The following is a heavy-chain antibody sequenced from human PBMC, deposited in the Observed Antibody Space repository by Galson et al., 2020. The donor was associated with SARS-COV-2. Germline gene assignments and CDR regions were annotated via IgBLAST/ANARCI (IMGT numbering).Heavy chain of an antibody. Sequence: GGSLRLSCAASGFTFSSHGMHWVRQAPGKGLEWVAIVWSDGSYQYYVDSVKGRFIISRDNSKNTLYLQVTSLRAEDTAVYYCVRDGAEDYFSSGRYFDLWGRGTLVTVSS. D-gene: IGHD3-22*01. CDR1: GFTFSSHG. V-gene: IGHV3-33*01. J-gene: IGHJ2*01. CDR3: VRDGAEDYFSSGRYFDL. CDR2: VWSDGSYQ.